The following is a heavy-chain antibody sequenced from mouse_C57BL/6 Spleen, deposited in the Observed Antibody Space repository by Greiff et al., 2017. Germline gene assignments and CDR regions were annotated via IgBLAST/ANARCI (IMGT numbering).Heavy chain of an antibody. CDR1: GYTFTDYE. Sequence: QVQLQQSGAELVRPGASVTLSCKASGYTFTDYEMHWVKQTPVHGLEWIGAIDPETGGTAYNQKFKGKAIPTADKSSSTAYMELRSLTSEDSAVYYCTRGTVDRFAYWGQGTLVTVSA. J-gene: IGHJ3*01. V-gene: IGHV1-15*01. D-gene: IGHD1-1*01. CDR2: IDPETGGT. CDR3: TRGTVDRFAY.